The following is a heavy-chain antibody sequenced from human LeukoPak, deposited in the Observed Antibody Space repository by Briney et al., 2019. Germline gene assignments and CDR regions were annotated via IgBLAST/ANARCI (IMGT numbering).Heavy chain of an antibody. CDR2: INPSGGSS. D-gene: IGHD1-26*01. CDR1: GYTFTSYY. Sequence: ASVKVSCKASGYTFTSYYMHWVRQAPGQGLEWMGIINPSGGSSSYAQKLQGRVTMTRDTSTSTVYMELSSLRSEDTAVYYCARGSIVGAKTLGFGAFDIWGQGTMVTVSS. J-gene: IGHJ3*02. V-gene: IGHV1-46*01. CDR3: ARGSIVGAKTLGFGAFDI.